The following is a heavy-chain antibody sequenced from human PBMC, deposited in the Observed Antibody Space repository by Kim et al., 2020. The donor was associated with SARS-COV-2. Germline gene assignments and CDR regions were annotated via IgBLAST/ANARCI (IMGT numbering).Heavy chain of an antibody. Sequence: GGSLRLSCAASGFTFSSYAMHWVRQAPGKGLEWVAVISYDGSNKYYADSVKGRFTISRDNSKNTLYLQMNSLRAEDTAVYYCARGSQYSSGWYGAFDIWGQGTMVTVSS. CDR1: GFTFSSYA. CDR3: ARGSQYSSGWYGAFDI. J-gene: IGHJ3*02. D-gene: IGHD6-19*01. V-gene: IGHV3-30*04. CDR2: ISYDGSNK.